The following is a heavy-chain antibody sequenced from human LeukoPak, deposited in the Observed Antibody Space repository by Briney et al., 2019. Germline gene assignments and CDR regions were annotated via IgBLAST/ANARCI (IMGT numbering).Heavy chain of an antibody. V-gene: IGHV3-30-3*01. J-gene: IGHJ4*02. Sequence: PGGSLRLSCAASGFTFSSYAMHWVRQAPGKGLEWVAVISYDGSNKYYADSVKGRFTISRDNSKYTLYLQMNSLRAEDTAVYYCARSLVGAFDYWGQGTLVTVSS. CDR1: GFTFSSYA. CDR3: ARSLVGAFDY. CDR2: ISYDGSNK. D-gene: IGHD1-26*01.